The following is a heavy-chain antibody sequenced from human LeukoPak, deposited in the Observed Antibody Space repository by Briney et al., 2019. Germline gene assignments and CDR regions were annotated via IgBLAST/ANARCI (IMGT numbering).Heavy chain of an antibody. Sequence: GGSLRLSCAASGFTFSSYWMSWVRQAPGEGLEWVANIKQDGSEKYYVDSVKGRFTISRDNAKNSLYLQMNSLRAEDTAVYYCASPTNGGWYAYWGQGTLVTVSS. CDR3: ASPTNGGWYAY. V-gene: IGHV3-7*03. J-gene: IGHJ4*02. CDR1: GFTFSSYW. D-gene: IGHD6-19*01. CDR2: IKQDGSEK.